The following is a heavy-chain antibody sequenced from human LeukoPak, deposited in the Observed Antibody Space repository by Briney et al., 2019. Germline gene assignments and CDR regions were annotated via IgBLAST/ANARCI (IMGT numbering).Heavy chain of an antibody. J-gene: IGHJ4*02. V-gene: IGHV3-30*18. Sequence: GVSLRLSCAASGLTFSSYGMHWVRQAPGKGLEWVAVISYDGSNKYYADSVKGRFTISRDNSKNTLYLQMNSLRAEDTAVYYCAKERYYYGSGTNFDYWGQGTLVTVSS. CDR1: GLTFSSYG. CDR2: ISYDGSNK. D-gene: IGHD3-10*01. CDR3: AKERYYYGSGTNFDY.